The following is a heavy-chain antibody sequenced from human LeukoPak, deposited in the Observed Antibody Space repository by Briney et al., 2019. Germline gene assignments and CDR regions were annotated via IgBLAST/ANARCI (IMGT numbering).Heavy chain of an antibody. J-gene: IGHJ4*02. Sequence: GRSLRLSCAASGFTFSSYSMNWVRQAPGNGPEWVSYISSGSSTIYYADCVRGRFTISRDNVKNSLYLQMNSLRDEDTAVYYCARPQHSGSYPYDYWGQGTLVTVSS. CDR3: ARPQHSGSYPYDY. CDR1: GFTFSSYS. CDR2: ISSGSSTI. D-gene: IGHD1-26*01. V-gene: IGHV3-48*02.